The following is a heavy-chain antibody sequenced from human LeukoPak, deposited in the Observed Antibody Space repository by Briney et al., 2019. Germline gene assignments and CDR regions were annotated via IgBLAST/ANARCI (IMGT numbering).Heavy chain of an antibody. D-gene: IGHD2-2*01. CDR3: ARDLYCSSATCYLPSGKGYFDY. Sequence: EASVKVSCKASGYTFTSYDVNWVRQATGQGLEWLGWMNPNSGKTGYAQKFQGRVTITRNTSISTAYMDLRSLRSDDTAVYYCARDLYCSSATCYLPSGKGYFDYWGQGTLVTVSS. J-gene: IGHJ4*02. CDR2: MNPNSGKT. V-gene: IGHV1-8*03. CDR1: GYTFTSYD.